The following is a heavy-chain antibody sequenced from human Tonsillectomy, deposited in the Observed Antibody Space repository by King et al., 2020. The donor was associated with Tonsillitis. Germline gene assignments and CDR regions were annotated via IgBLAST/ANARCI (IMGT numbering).Heavy chain of an antibody. CDR3: ARXXVMSXRXGXXXYYXXGGLDX. V-gene: IGHV5-51*01. D-gene: IGHD3-10*01. Sequence: QLVQSGAEVKKPGESLKISCKGSXXSFTSXWIGWVRQMPGKXLEWMGIIYPGDSDTRYSPSFQGQVTISADKSISTAYLQWSSLKASDTAMYYCARXXVMSXRXGXXXYYXXGGLDXWGXGXLVTVS. CDR1: XXSFTSXW. CDR2: IYPGDSDT. J-gene: IGHJ4*01.